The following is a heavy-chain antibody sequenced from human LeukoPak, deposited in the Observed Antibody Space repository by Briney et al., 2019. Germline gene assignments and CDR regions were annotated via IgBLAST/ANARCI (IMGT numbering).Heavy chain of an antibody. J-gene: IGHJ4*02. CDR3: ANNPIVVVITLPYY. V-gene: IGHV3-7*01. Sequence: QSGGSLRLSCAASGFTFSDYWMSWVRQAPGKGLEWVANIKQDGSDKYYVDSVKGRFTISRDNAKNSLYLQMNSLRVEDTAVYYCANNPIVVVITLPYYWGQGTLVTVSS. CDR2: IKQDGSDK. CDR1: GFTFSDYW. D-gene: IGHD3-22*01.